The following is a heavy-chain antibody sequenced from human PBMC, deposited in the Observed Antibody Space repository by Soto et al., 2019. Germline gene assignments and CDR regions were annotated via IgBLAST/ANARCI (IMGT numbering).Heavy chain of an antibody. D-gene: IGHD6-13*01. CDR1: GASMNSYH. Sequence: SETLSLTCTVSGASMNSYHWSWIRQPAGKGLEWIGHIHSSGSTNYNPSLKSRVTMSVDTSKNQFSLRLMSLTAADTAVYYCARDQGVAAAGVTWFDPWGQGSLVTVSS. J-gene: IGHJ5*02. CDR2: IHSSGST. V-gene: IGHV4-4*07. CDR3: ARDQGVAAAGVTWFDP.